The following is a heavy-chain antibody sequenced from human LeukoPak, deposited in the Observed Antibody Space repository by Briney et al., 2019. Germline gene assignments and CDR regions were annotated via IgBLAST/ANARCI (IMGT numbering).Heavy chain of an antibody. CDR1: GDTFTGNY. V-gene: IGHV1-2*02. D-gene: IGHD5-12*01. CDR3: PWGGWLHPLDF. Sequence: ASVKVSCKASGDTFTGNYLHWGRQAPGQRREWMGWIKLDTGATDYSQKCQARVTVTRDLSTSTSYMGLNMLTSDDTAIYFCPWGGWLHPLDFWGQGTMVIASS. J-gene: IGHJ4*02. CDR2: IKLDTGAT.